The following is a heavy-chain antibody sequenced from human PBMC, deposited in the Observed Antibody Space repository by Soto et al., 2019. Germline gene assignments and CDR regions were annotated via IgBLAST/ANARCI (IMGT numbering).Heavy chain of an antibody. J-gene: IGHJ6*02. D-gene: IGHD3-3*01. CDR3: AKAFQIEWLHYYYYYGMDV. V-gene: IGHV3-30*18. CDR1: GFTFSSYG. Sequence: QVQLVESGGGVVQPGRSLRLSCAASGFTFSSYGMHWVRQAPGKGLEWVAVISYDGSNKYYADSVKGRFTISRDNSKNTLYLRMNSLRAEDTAVYYCAKAFQIEWLHYYYYYGMDVWGQGTTVTVSS. CDR2: ISYDGSNK.